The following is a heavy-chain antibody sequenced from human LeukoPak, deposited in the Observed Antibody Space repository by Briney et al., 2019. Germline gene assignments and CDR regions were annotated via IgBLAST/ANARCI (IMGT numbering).Heavy chain of an antibody. V-gene: IGHV3-30*01. CDR3: ARAVGDCSGGSCYSELDY. CDR2: ISYDGTNK. D-gene: IGHD2-15*01. CDR1: GSTFSRYS. Sequence: GRSLRLSCAASGSTFSRYSMHWVRQAPGKGLEWAALISYDGTNKYYADSVKGRFTISRDNSKNTLYLQMNSLRAEDTAIYYCARAVGDCSGGSCYSELDYWGQGTLVTVSS. J-gene: IGHJ4*02.